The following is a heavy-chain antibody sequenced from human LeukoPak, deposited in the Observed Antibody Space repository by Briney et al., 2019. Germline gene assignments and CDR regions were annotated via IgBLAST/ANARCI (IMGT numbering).Heavy chain of an antibody. CDR3: AREPGQWPGDY. CDR2: IWYDGSNK. Sequence: PGGSLRLSCAASGFTFSSYGMHWVRQAPGKGLEWVAVIWYDGSNKYYADSVKGRFTISRDNSKNTLYLQMSSLRAEDTAVYYCAREPGQWPGDYWGQGTLVTVSS. V-gene: IGHV3-33*08. D-gene: IGHD6-19*01. J-gene: IGHJ4*02. CDR1: GFTFSSYG.